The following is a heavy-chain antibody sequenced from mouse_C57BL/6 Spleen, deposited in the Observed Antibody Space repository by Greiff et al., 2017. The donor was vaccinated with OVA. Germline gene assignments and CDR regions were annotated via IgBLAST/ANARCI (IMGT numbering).Heavy chain of an antibody. CDR3: ARAGTGFAY. CDR1: GYAFTNYL. CDR2: INPGSGGT. V-gene: IGHV1-54*01. Sequence: QVQLKESGAELVRPGTSVKVSCKASGYAFTNYLIEWVKQRPGQGLEWIGVINPGSGGTNYNEKFKGKATLTADKSSSTAYMQLSSLTSEDSAVYFCARAGTGFAYWGQGTLVTVSA. D-gene: IGHD3-3*01. J-gene: IGHJ3*01.